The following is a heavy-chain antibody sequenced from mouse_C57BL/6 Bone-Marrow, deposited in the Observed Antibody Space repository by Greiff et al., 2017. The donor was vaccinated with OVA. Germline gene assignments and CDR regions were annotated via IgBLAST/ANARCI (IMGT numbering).Heavy chain of an antibody. V-gene: IGHV3-6*01. CDR2: ISYDGSN. Sequence: EVQLQQSGPGLVKPSQSLSLTCSATGYSITSGYYWNWIRQFPGNKLEWMGYISYDGSNNYNPSLKNRISITRDTSKNQLLLKLNSVTTEDTATYYCARDAYYSNYDYYAMDYWGQGTSVTVSS. CDR1: GYSITSGYY. J-gene: IGHJ4*01. D-gene: IGHD2-5*01. CDR3: ARDAYYSNYDYYAMDY.